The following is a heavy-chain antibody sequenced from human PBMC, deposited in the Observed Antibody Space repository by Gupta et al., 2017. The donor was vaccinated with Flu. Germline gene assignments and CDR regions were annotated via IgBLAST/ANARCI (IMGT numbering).Heavy chain of an antibody. Sequence: TMNWVRQAPGKGLEWVSSISSTSTYKYYEDSGKGRFTVSRDNVENSLYLQMNSLRADDTAIYYCARGPSGNVFDVLHRYEFWGQGTLVTVSS. V-gene: IGHV3-21*03. CDR1: T. D-gene: IGHD2-2*01. CDR3: ARGPSGNVFDVLHRYEF. CDR2: ISSTSTYK. J-gene: IGHJ4*02.